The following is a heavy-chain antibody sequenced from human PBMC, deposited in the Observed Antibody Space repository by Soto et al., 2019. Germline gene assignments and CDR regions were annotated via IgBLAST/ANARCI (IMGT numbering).Heavy chain of an antibody. D-gene: IGHD3-10*01. Sequence: GGSLRLSCAASGFTFSTYSMNWVRQAPGKGLEWISYITSDSETIYYGDSGEGRFTISRDNAKNSLYLQMNSLRAEDTAVYYCARGLFGSGSHAFDIWGQGTMVTVSS. CDR2: ITSDSETI. CDR1: GFTFSTYS. J-gene: IGHJ3*02. CDR3: ARGLFGSGSHAFDI. V-gene: IGHV3-48*01.